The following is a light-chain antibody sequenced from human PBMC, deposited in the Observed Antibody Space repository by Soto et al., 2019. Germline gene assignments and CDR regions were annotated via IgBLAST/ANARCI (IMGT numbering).Light chain of an antibody. CDR3: QQRSNWEVT. V-gene: IGKV3-11*01. J-gene: IGKJ5*01. Sequence: VMIQSPDTLSASTGERATLSWRASQSVSNNYLAWYQQKPGQAPRLLIYDASNRATGIPARFSGSGSGTDFTLTISSLEPEDFAVYYCQQRSNWEVTFGQGTRLEI. CDR2: DAS. CDR1: QSVSNNY.